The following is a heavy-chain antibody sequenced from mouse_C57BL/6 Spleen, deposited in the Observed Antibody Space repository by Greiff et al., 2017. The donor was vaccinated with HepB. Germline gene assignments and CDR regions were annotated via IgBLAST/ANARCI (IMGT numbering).Heavy chain of an antibody. D-gene: IGHD2-5*01. CDR1: GYTFTSYW. Sequence: QVQLQQPGAELVKPGASVKMSCKASGYTFTSYWINWVKQRPGQGLEWIGDIYPGSGSTNYNEKFKSKATLTVDTSSSTAYMQLSSLTSEDSAVYYCASPYYSNYYAMDYWGQGTSVTVSS. CDR2: IYPGSGST. CDR3: ASPYYSNYYAMDY. V-gene: IGHV1-55*01. J-gene: IGHJ4*01.